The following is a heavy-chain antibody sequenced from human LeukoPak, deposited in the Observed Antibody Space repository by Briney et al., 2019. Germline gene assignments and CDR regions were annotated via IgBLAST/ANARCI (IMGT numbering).Heavy chain of an antibody. V-gene: IGHV1-8*01. CDR3: ARGRGYYDSSGYYYWFDP. J-gene: IGHJ5*02. Sequence: ASVKVSCKASGYTFTSYDINWVRQATGQGLEWMGWMNPNSGNTGYAQKFQGRVTMTRNTSISTAYMELSSLRSEDTAVYYCARGRGYYDSSGYYYWFDPWGQGTLVTVSP. D-gene: IGHD3-22*01. CDR1: GYTFTSYD. CDR2: MNPNSGNT.